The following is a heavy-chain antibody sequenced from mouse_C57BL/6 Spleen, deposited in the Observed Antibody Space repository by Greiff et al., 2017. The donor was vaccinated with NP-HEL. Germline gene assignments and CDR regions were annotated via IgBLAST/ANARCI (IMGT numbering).Heavy chain of an antibody. CDR3: ARDRKATTALMDY. CDR2: ISDGGSYT. D-gene: IGHD1-2*01. Sequence: EVKVVESGGGLVKPGGSLKLSCAASGFTFSSYAMSWVRQTPEKRLEWVATISDGGSYTYYPDNVKGRFTISRDNAKNNLYLQMSHLKSEDTAMYYCARDRKATTALMDYWGQGTSVTVSS. J-gene: IGHJ4*01. V-gene: IGHV5-4*01. CDR1: GFTFSSYA.